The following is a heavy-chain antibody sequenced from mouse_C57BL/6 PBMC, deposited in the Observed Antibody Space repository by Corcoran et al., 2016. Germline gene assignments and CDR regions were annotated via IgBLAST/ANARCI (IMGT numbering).Heavy chain of an antibody. D-gene: IGHD1-1*01. CDR1: GYTFTSYG. Sequence: EVQLQQSGAELVRPGSSVKMSCKTSGYTFTSYGINWVKQRPGQGLEWIGYIYIGNGYTEYNEKFKGKATLTSDTSSSTAYMQLSSLTSEDSAIYFCARSKGCYYGSSPAWFAYWGQGTLVTVSA. CDR2: IYIGNGYT. CDR3: ARSKGCYYGSSPAWFAY. J-gene: IGHJ3*01. V-gene: IGHV1-58*01.